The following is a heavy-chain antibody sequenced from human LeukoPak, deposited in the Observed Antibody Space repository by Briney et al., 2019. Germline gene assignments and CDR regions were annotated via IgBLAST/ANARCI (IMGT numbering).Heavy chain of an antibody. J-gene: IGHJ3*02. CDR3: VLASHDAFDI. CDR2: INPSGGST. CDR1: GNTFTSYY. D-gene: IGHD2-15*01. V-gene: IGHV1-46*01. Sequence: SVKVSCKASGNTFTSYYMHWVRQAPGQGLEWMGIINPSGGSTSYAQKFQGRVTMTRDTSTSTVYMELSSLRSEDTAVYYCVLASHDAFDIWGQGTMVTVSS.